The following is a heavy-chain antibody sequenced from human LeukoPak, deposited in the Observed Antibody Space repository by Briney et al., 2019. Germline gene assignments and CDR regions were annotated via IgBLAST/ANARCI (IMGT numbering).Heavy chain of an antibody. D-gene: IGHD5-18*01. V-gene: IGHV3-9*01. CDR2: IGGNSGSI. CDR1: GFTFDDYA. J-gene: IGHJ4*02. Sequence: GRSLRLSCAVSGFTFDDYAMHWVRQAPGKGLEWVSGIGGNSGSIGYADSVKGRFTISRDNAKNSLYLQMNSLRAEDTALYYCAKDMSEDVDTAMVIDYWGQGTLVTVSS. CDR3: AKDMSEDVDTAMVIDY.